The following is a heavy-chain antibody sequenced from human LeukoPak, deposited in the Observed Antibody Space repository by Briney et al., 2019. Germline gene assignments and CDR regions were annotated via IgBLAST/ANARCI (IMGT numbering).Heavy chain of an antibody. Sequence: PGGSLRLSCAASGFTFSSYSMNWVRQAPGKGLEWVSSISSSRSYIYYADSVKGRFTISRDNAKNSLYLQMNSLRAEDTAVYYCARDLISGGYSDYWGQGTLVTVSS. CDR1: GFTFSSYS. CDR3: ARDLISGGYSDY. D-gene: IGHD3-10*01. J-gene: IGHJ4*02. CDR2: ISSSRSYI. V-gene: IGHV3-21*01.